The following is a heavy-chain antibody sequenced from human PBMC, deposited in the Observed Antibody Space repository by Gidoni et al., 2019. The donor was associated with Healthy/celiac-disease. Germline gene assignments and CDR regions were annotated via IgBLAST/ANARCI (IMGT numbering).Heavy chain of an antibody. V-gene: IGHV4-39*01. CDR2: IYYSGST. Sequence: QLQLQESGPGLVKPSETLSLTFTVTGGSISSTSYYWGWIRQPPGKGLEWIGSIYYSGSTYYNPSLKSRVTISVDTSKNQFSLKLSSVTAADTAVYYCARHYRQQLTWFDPWGQGTLVTVSS. D-gene: IGHD6-13*01. CDR1: GGSISSTSYY. J-gene: IGHJ5*02. CDR3: ARHYRQQLTWFDP.